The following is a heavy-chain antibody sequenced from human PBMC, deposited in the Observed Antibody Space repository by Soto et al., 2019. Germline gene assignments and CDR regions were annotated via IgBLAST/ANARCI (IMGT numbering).Heavy chain of an antibody. CDR1: GYSFTDYW. V-gene: IGHV5-51*01. CDR3: ARRITMARCVVPHAFDI. D-gene: IGHD3-10*01. J-gene: IGHJ3*02. CDR2: IYPGDSDT. Sequence: GESLKISCKGSGYSFTDYWIGWVRQMPGEGLEWMGLIYPGDSDTRYSPSFQGQVTISADKSINTAYLQWSSLKAADTAMYYCARRITMARCVVPHAFDIRGQGTVVTVSS.